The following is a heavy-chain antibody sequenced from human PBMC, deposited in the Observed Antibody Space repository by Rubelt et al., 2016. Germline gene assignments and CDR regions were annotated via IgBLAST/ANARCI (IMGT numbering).Heavy chain of an antibody. Sequence: QVQLQQWGAGLLKPSETLSLTCAVYGGSFSGYYWSWIRQPPGKGLEWIGEINHSGSTNYNPSVRGGVTISVDTSKNQVSRKWSSVTAADTAVYYCARVVDYDSSGYYYAADYWGQGTLVTVSS. J-gene: IGHJ4*02. CDR2: INHSGST. CDR1: GGSFSGYY. V-gene: IGHV4-34*01. D-gene: IGHD3-22*01. CDR3: ARVVDYDSSGYYYAADY.